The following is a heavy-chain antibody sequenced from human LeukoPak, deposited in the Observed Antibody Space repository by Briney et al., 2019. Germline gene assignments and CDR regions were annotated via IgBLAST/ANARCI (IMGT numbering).Heavy chain of an antibody. D-gene: IGHD2/OR15-2a*01. Sequence: GGSLRLSCVGSGFTFSTYWMSWVRQAPGKGLEWVAHIKQDGSEKYYVDSVKGRFTISRDNAKNSLFLQVNSLGAEDTAVYYCARGGKIAGYYYFYMDVWGKGTTVIVSS. CDR2: IKQDGSEK. CDR1: GFTFSTYW. J-gene: IGHJ6*03. V-gene: IGHV3-7*01. CDR3: ARGGKIAGYYYFYMDV.